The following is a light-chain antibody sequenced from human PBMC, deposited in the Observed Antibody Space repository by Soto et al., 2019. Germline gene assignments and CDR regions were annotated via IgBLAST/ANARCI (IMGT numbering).Light chain of an antibody. CDR3: SSYTSSSTVV. V-gene: IGLV2-8*01. Sequence: QSVLTQPPSASGSPGQSVTISCTGTSSDVGGYNYVSWYQQHPGKAPKLIIYEVTERPSGVPDRFSGSKSGNTASLTVSGLQAEDEADYFCSSYTSSSTVVFGGGTKLTVL. CDR2: EVT. J-gene: IGLJ2*01. CDR1: SSDVGGYNY.